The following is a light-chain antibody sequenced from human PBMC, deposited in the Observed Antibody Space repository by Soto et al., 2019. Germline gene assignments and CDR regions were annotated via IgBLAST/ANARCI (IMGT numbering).Light chain of an antibody. J-gene: IGKJ1*01. CDR1: QSVSSSN. Sequence: EIVLTQSPGNLSLSPGERATLSCRATQSVSSSNLAWYQQKPGQAPRLLIYGASSRATGIPDRFSGSGSGTDFTLTISRLEPEDFAVYYCQQYGSSPGTFGQGTKVEIK. CDR2: GAS. CDR3: QQYGSSPGT. V-gene: IGKV3-20*01.